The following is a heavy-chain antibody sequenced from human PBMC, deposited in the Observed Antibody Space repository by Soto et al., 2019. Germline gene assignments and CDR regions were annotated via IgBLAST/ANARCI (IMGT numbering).Heavy chain of an antibody. V-gene: IGHV3-7*05. Sequence: EVQLVESGGGLVQPGGSPRLSCAASGFTFSSFWMYWVRQAPGRGLEWVATIKQDGSEKYHVDSVKGRFTISRDNAKNSLYLQMSSLGADDTAVYYCARGYFFDSSRYYADYWGQGTLVTVSS. D-gene: IGHD3-22*01. CDR3: ARGYFFDSSRYYADY. J-gene: IGHJ4*02. CDR2: IKQDGSEK. CDR1: GFTFSSFW.